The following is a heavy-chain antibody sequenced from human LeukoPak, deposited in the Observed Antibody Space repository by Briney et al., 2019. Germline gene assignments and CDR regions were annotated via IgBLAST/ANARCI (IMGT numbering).Heavy chain of an antibody. J-gene: IGHJ6*02. CDR1: GFTFSDYY. Sequence: PGGSLRLSCEASGFTFSDYYMSWIRQAPGKGLEWVSYISSSSSYTNYADSVKGRFTISRDNAKNSLYLQMNSLRAEDTAVYYCARAGLNYGMDVWGQGTTVTVSS. CDR2: ISSSSSYT. V-gene: IGHV3-11*06. CDR3: ARAGLNYGMDV.